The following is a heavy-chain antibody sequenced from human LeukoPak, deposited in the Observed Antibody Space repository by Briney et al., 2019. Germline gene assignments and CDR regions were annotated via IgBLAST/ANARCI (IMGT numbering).Heavy chain of an antibody. CDR3: ARWAGVNDAFDI. J-gene: IGHJ3*02. V-gene: IGHV3-21*01. Sequence: GGSLRLSCAASGFTFSSYWMSWVRQAPGKGLEWVSSISSSSSYIYYVDSVKGRFTISRDNAKNSLYLQMNSLRAEDTAVYYCARWAGVNDAFDIWGQGTMVTVSS. CDR1: GFTFSSYW. CDR2: ISSSSSYI. D-gene: IGHD1-26*01.